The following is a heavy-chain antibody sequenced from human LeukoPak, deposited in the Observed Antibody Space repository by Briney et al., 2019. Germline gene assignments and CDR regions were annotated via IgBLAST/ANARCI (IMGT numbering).Heavy chain of an antibody. CDR2: ISSNGGST. CDR1: GFTFSSYA. Sequence: GGSLRLSCAASGFTFSSYAMHWVRQAPGKGLEYVSAISSNGGSTYYANSVKGRFTISRDNSKNTLYLLMGSLRAEDMAVYYCARASTIFGVVHAEYFQHWGQGTLVTVSS. V-gene: IGHV3-64*01. CDR3: ARASTIFGVVHAEYFQH. D-gene: IGHD3-3*01. J-gene: IGHJ1*01.